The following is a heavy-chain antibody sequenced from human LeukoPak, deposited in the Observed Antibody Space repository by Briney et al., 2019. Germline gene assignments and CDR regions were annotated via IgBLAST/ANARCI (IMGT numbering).Heavy chain of an antibody. V-gene: IGHV1-18*01. CDR1: GYTFTSYG. CDR3: ARDRTYYDFWSGYPSDAFDI. Sequence: ASVKVSCKASGYTFTSYGISWVRQAPGQGLEWMGWISAYNGNTNYAQKLQGRVTMTTDTSTSTAYMELRSLRSDGTAVYYCARDRTYYDFWSGYPSDAFDIWGQGTMVTVSS. D-gene: IGHD3-3*01. CDR2: ISAYNGNT. J-gene: IGHJ3*02.